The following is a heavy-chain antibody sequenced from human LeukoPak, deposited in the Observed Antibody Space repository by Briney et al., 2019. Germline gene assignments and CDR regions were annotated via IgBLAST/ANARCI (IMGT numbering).Heavy chain of an antibody. CDR3: ARGNNNAFDI. CDR1: GDSVSSNSGA. D-gene: IGHD1/OR15-1a*01. J-gene: IGHJ3*02. V-gene: IGHV6-1*01. Sequence: SQTLSLTCAISGDSVSSNSGAWNWIRQSPSRGLEWLGNTYYRSKWYSDYAVSVRSRITINPDTSKSQFSLQLNSVTPEDTAVYYCARGNNNAFDIWGQGTLVTVSS. CDR2: TYYRSKWYS.